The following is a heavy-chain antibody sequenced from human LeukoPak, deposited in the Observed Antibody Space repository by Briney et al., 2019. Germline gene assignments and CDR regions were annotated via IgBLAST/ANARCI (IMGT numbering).Heavy chain of an antibody. J-gene: IGHJ4*02. Sequence: SGGPLRLSCAASGFTFHTYVMTWVRQTPEKGLEWVSSISGSGETTYYTDSVKGRFTISRDNSKNTLYLQLTNLRAEDTALYFCAKVQRPTYYFENWGQGALVTVSS. CDR1: GFTFHTYV. CDR3: AKVQRPTYYFEN. CDR2: ISGSGETT. V-gene: IGHV3-23*01. D-gene: IGHD6-25*01.